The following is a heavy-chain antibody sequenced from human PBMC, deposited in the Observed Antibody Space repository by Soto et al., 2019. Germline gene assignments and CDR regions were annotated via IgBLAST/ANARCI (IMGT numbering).Heavy chain of an antibody. J-gene: IGHJ6*02. CDR2: MYYTGVT. CDR3: ARGGEPLGYYGLDV. Sequence: QVPLQESGPGLLKASETLSLTCSVSGGSVRSGNHFWNWIRQPPGRGLEWLGYMYYTGVTNYKPSLNSRVSMSVDTSKNQFSLKLTSLTAADTAVYYCARGGEPLGYYGLDVWGQGTTVTVSS. V-gene: IGHV4-61*01. CDR1: GGSVRSGNHF. D-gene: IGHD3-10*01.